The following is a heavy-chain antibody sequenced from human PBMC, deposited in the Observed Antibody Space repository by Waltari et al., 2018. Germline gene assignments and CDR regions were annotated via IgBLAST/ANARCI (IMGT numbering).Heavy chain of an antibody. CDR2: IRDSDNSK. CDR1: GFSFSSYE. J-gene: IGHJ6*02. D-gene: IGHD2-2*01. Sequence: QLVESGGGLVQPGGSLRLACAASGFSFSSYEMNWVRQAPGKGLEWISYIRDSDNSKFYAESVKGRFIVSRDNAKNSLHLEMNSLRVEDTATYYCVRDGLGSGRTRVDVWGQGTTVIVSS. CDR3: VRDGLGSGRTRVDV. V-gene: IGHV3-48*03.